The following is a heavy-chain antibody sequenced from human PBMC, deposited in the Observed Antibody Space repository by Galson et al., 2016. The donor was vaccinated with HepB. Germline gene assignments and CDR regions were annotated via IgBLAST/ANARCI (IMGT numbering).Heavy chain of an antibody. D-gene: IGHD3-16*01. J-gene: IGHJ4*02. CDR1: GYDFTNYA. CDR3: ATITFRGAIGPFNH. CDR2: IATNTGSP. Sequence: SVKVSCKASGYDFTNYAINWLRQAPGQGPKWMGWIATNTGSPTYAPGFTGRFVFSLDTSVGTAYLQIKGLQTEDTAMYYCATITFRGAIGPFNHWGQGTRVTGSS. V-gene: IGHV7-4-1*02.